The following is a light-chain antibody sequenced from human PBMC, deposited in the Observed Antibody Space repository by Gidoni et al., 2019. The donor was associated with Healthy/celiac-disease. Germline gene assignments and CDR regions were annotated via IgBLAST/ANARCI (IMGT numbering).Light chain of an antibody. CDR1: SSNIGAGYD. J-gene: IGLJ3*02. Sequence: QSVLTQPPSVSGAPGQRVTTSCTGSSSNIGAGYDVHWYQQLPGTAPKLLIYGNSKRPSGVPDRFSGSKSGTSASLAITGLQAEDEADYYCQSYDSSLSGSGVFGGGTKLTVL. CDR2: GNS. CDR3: QSYDSSLSGSGV. V-gene: IGLV1-40*01.